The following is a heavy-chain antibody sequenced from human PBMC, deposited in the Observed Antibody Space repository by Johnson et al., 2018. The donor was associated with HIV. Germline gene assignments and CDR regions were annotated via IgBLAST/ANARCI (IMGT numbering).Heavy chain of an antibody. J-gene: IGHJ3*02. CDR3: ARPQGTGDAFDI. Sequence: QVLLVESGGGLVQPGRSLRLSCAASGFTFSSMHWDRPAPGMGLEWVAVIPPDGCHKYSADSVQCRLSLSRDISKNMLYLQMHSLRGDDTAVYYCARPQGTGDAFDIWGQGTMVTVSS. CDR1: GFTFSS. V-gene: IGHV3-30*03. CDR2: IPPDGCHK. D-gene: IGHD1-1*01.